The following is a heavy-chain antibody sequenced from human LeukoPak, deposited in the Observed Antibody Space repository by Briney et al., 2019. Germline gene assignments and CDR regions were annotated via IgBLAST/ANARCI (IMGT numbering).Heavy chain of an antibody. V-gene: IGHV4-34*01. J-gene: IGHJ4*02. CDR2: INHSGST. Sequence: SETLSLTCRVDGESFSGYYWIWIRQPPGKGLEWIGEINHSGSTNYNPSLKSRVTLSVDTSKSQFSLKLSSVTAADTAVYYCAREGAALDYWGQGTLVTVSS. CDR3: AREGAALDY. D-gene: IGHD3-16*01. CDR1: GESFSGYY.